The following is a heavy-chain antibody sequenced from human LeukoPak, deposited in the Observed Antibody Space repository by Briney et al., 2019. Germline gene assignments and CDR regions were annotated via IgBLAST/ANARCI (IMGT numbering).Heavy chain of an antibody. CDR3: TSNEWFGELLDAFDI. D-gene: IGHD3-10*01. Sequence: GGSLRLSCAASGFTFSGSAMAWVRQASGKGLEWVGRIRSKANSYATAYAASVKGRFTISRDDSKNTAYLQMNSLKTEDTAVYYCTSNEWFGELLDAFDIWGQGTMVTVSS. CDR1: GFTFSGSA. V-gene: IGHV3-73*01. J-gene: IGHJ3*02. CDR2: IRSKANSYAT.